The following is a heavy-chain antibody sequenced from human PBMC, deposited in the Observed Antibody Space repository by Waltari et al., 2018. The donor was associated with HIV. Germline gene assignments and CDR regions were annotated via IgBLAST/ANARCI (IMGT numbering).Heavy chain of an antibody. CDR3: ARDGSSYYGLDY. J-gene: IGHJ4*02. V-gene: IGHV3-48*03. CDR2: MSRSGSTM. CDR1: GFTFSTYE. D-gene: IGHD1-26*01. Sequence: EVQVVESGGGLVQPGGSLRLSCAASGFTFSTYEMNWVRQAPGRGLVWVPYMSRSGSTMYYADAVKGRFTSSRDNAKNSLYLQMNSLRAEDTAVYCCARDGSSYYGLDYWGRGTLVTVSS.